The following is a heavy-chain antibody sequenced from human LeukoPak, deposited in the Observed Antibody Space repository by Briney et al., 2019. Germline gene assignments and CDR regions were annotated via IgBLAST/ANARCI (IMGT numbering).Heavy chain of an antibody. Sequence: PSETLSLTCIVSGGSMNNYYWSWIRQPAGKGLEWIGRIYTSGSTHYNPSLMSRVTMSLDTSKNQFSLNLNSVTAADTAVYYCARVGPDGSYFDYWGQGTLVTVSS. V-gene: IGHV4-4*07. CDR1: GGSMNNYY. CDR2: IYTSGST. J-gene: IGHJ4*02. D-gene: IGHD1-14*01. CDR3: ARVGPDGSYFDY.